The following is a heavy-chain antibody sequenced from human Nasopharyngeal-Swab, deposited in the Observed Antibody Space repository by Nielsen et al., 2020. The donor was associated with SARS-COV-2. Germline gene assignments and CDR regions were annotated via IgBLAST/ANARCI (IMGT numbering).Heavy chain of an antibody. CDR3: ARPMRPMGHYYFGMDV. D-gene: IGHD1-26*01. V-gene: IGHV5-51*01. J-gene: IGHJ6*02. Sequence: GESLKISCKGSGYSFTTYWIGWVRQMPGKGLEWMGIIYPGDSNTRYSPSFQGQATISVDKYSSTAYLQWSSLKASDTAIYYCARPMRPMGHYYFGMDVWGQGTTVTVS. CDR2: IYPGDSNT. CDR1: GYSFTTYW.